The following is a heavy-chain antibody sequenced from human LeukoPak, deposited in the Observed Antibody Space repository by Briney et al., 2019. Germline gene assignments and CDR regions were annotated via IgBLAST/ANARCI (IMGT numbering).Heavy chain of an antibody. CDR3: ARDQRDPYYYMDV. CDR2: IKQDGSEK. V-gene: IGHV3-7*01. CDR1: GFTFSSYW. Sequence: GGSLRLSCAASGFTFSSYWVSWVRQAPGKGLEWVANIKQDGSEKYYVDSVKGRFTISRDNAKNSLYLQMNSLRAEDTAVYYCARDQRDPYYYMDVWGKGTTVTVSS. J-gene: IGHJ6*03. D-gene: IGHD2-21*02.